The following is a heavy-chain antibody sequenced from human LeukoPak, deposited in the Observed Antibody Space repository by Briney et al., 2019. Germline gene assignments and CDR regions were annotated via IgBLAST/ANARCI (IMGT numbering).Heavy chain of an antibody. CDR2: INPNSGGT. J-gene: IGHJ4*02. CDR3: ARDRENDGNYFDY. V-gene: IGHV1-2*02. D-gene: IGHD3-22*01. CDR1: GYTFTGYY. Sequence: ASVKVSCKASGYTFTGYYMHWVRQAPGQGLEWMGWINPNSGGTNYAQKFQGRVTMTRGTSISTAYMELSRLRSDDTAVYYCARDRENDGNYFDYWGQGTLVTVSS.